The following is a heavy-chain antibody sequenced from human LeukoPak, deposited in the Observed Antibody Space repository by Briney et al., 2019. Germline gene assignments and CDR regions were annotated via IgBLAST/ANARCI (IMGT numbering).Heavy chain of an antibody. CDR2: VYSSGST. CDR1: GGSISSSSYY. J-gene: IGHJ6*03. D-gene: IGHD3-10*01. CDR3: ARQLYSSGSYYAPMDV. V-gene: IGHV4-39*01. Sequence: SETLSLTCTVSGGSISSSSYYWGWIRQPPGKGLEWIGRVYSSGSTDYNPSLKSRLSISVDTSKIQFSLRLSSVTVADTAVYYCARQLYSSGSYYAPMDVWGKGTTVTISS.